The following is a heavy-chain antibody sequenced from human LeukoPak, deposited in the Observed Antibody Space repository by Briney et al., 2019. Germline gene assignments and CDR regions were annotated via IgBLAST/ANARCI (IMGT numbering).Heavy chain of an antibody. CDR1: GGTFSSYA. V-gene: IGHV1-69*06. CDR2: IIPIFGTA. J-gene: IGHJ4*02. D-gene: IGHD3-10*01. CDR3: ARDFFYCGSGSHDRNFDY. Sequence: SVKVSCKASGGTFSSYAISWVRQAPGQGLEWMGGIIPIFGTANYAQKFQGRVTITADKSTSTAYMELSSLRSEDTAVYYCARDFFYCGSGSHDRNFDYWGQGTLVTVSS.